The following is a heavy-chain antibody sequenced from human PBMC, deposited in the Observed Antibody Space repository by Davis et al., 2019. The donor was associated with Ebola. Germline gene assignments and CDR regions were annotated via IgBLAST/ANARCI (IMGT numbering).Heavy chain of an antibody. V-gene: IGHV3-9*01. D-gene: IGHD7-27*01. CDR3: ATDRNWDFDY. CDR2: ISWNSNSI. J-gene: IGHJ4*02. Sequence: GGSLRLSCAASGFTFDDYAMHWVRQAPGKGLEWVSGISWNSNSIGYADSVKGRFTISRDNAKNSLYLQMNSLRDEDTAVYYCATDRNWDFDYWGQGTLVTVSS. CDR1: GFTFDDYA.